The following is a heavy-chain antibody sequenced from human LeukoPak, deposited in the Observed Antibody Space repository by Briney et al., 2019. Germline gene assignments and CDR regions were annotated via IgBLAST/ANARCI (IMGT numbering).Heavy chain of an antibody. Sequence: GGSLRLSCAASGFTFSSYAMHWVRQAPGKGLEWVAVISYDGSNKYYADSVKGRFTISRDNSKNTLYLQMNSLRAEDTAVYYCARATPQQGGAFDIWGQGTMVTVSS. CDR1: GFTFSSYA. V-gene: IGHV3-30-3*01. CDR2: ISYDGSNK. CDR3: ARATPQQGGAFDI. J-gene: IGHJ3*02. D-gene: IGHD3-16*01.